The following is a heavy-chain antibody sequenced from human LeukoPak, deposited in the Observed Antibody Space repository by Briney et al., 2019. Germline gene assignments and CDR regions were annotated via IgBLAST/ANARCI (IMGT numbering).Heavy chain of an antibody. Sequence: GGSLRLSCAASGFTFSSYWMSWVRQAPGKGLEWVSAISGSGGSTYYADSVKGRFTISRDNSKNTLYLQMNSLRAEDTAVYYCARWQWLVPFDYWGQGTLVTVSS. CDR1: GFTFSSYW. J-gene: IGHJ4*02. CDR2: ISGSGGST. V-gene: IGHV3-23*01. D-gene: IGHD6-19*01. CDR3: ARWQWLVPFDY.